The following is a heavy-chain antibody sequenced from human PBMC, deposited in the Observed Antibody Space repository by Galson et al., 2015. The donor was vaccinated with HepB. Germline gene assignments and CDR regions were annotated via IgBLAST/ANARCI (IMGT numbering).Heavy chain of an antibody. J-gene: IGHJ3*01. Sequence: SLRLSCAASGFTFSTYAMSWVRQAPGKGLEWVSAISGNGANTYNGDFVKGRFTISRDNSKNTLYLQMNSLSAEDTAVYYCVSYISRFMSMYWGLGTMVTVSS. D-gene: IGHD2/OR15-2a*01. CDR2: ISGNGANT. V-gene: IGHV3-23*01. CDR3: VSYISRFMSMY. CDR1: GFTFSTYA.